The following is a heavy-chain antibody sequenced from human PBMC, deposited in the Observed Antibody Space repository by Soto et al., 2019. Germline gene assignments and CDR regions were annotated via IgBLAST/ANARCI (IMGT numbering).Heavy chain of an antibody. D-gene: IGHD6-13*01. Sequence: PSETLSLTCTVSGGPISSNYWTWIRQPPGKGLEWIGYVYNSGSTNYNPSLKSRVTISEDTSRSQFSLKVNSMTAADTAVYYCARYRREAVAGYTLDYWGQGILVTAPQ. CDR3: ARYRREAVAGYTLDY. V-gene: IGHV4-59*01. CDR1: GGPISSNY. J-gene: IGHJ4*02. CDR2: VYNSGST.